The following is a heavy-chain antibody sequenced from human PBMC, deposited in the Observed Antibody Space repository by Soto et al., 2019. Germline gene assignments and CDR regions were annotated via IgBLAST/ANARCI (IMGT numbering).Heavy chain of an antibody. CDR3: AKGPWHLAHGHYFDY. J-gene: IGHJ4*02. V-gene: IGHV3-30*18. CDR1: GFTFSSYA. D-gene: IGHD5-12*01. CDR2: ISYDGSTI. Sequence: QVQVVESGGGVVQPGRSLRLSCAASGFTFSSYAMHWVRQAPGKGLEWVAGISYDGSTINYVDSVKGRFTVSRDNSKNTLYLHMNSLRSEDTAVYSCAKGPWHLAHGHYFDYWGQGTLVTVSS.